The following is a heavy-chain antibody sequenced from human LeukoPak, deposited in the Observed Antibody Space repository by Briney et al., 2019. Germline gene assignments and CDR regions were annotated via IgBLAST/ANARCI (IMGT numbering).Heavy chain of an antibody. CDR1: GYTFTGYY. Sequence: ASVKVSCKASGYTFTGYYMHWVRQAPGQGLEWMGWINPNSGGTNYAQKLQGRVTMTTDTSTSTAYMELRSLRSDDTAVYYCARDLRGSRQMSSGSDYWGQGTLVTVSS. CDR2: INPNSGGT. J-gene: IGHJ4*02. V-gene: IGHV1-2*02. CDR3: ARDLRGSRQMSSGSDY. D-gene: IGHD3-22*01.